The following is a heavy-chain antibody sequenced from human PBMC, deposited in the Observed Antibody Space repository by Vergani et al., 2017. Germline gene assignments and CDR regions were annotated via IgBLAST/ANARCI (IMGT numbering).Heavy chain of an antibody. CDR1: GFTFSSYA. CDR3: AKENLQLWLNSVATEHFDY. CDR2: ISGSGGST. V-gene: IGHV3-23*01. D-gene: IGHD5-18*01. J-gene: IGHJ4*02. Sequence: EVQLLESGVGLVQPGGSLRLSCAASGFTFSSYAMSWVRQAPGKGLEWVSAISGSGGSTYYADSVKGRFPIARYNSKNTLYLQMNSLRAEDTAVYYCAKENLQLWLNSVATEHFDYWGQGTLVTVSS.